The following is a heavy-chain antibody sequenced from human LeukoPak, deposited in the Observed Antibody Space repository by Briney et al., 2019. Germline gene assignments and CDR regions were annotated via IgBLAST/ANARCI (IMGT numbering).Heavy chain of an antibody. Sequence: GGSLRLSCAASGFTVSSNYMSWVRQAPGKGLEWVGRIKSKTDGGTTDYAAPVKGRFTISRDDSKNTLYLQMNSLKTEDTAVYYCTTQEGYCSGGSCYSGDYYYYGMDVWGKGTTVTVSS. CDR1: GFTVSSNY. CDR2: IKSKTDGGTT. D-gene: IGHD2-15*01. CDR3: TTQEGYCSGGSCYSGDYYYYGMDV. J-gene: IGHJ6*04. V-gene: IGHV3-15*01.